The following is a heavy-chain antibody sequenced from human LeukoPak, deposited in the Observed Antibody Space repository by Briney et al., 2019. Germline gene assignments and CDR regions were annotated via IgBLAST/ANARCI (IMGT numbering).Heavy chain of an antibody. Sequence: TGGSLRLSCAASGFTFSSYAMSWVRQAPGKGLEWVSAISGSGGSTYYADSVKGRFTISRDNSKNTLYLQMNSLRAEDTAVYYCAKRPYYYDSSGYPTHYWGQGTLVTVSS. CDR2: ISGSGGST. J-gene: IGHJ4*02. CDR3: AKRPYYYDSSGYPTHY. CDR1: GFTFSSYA. V-gene: IGHV3-23*01. D-gene: IGHD3-22*01.